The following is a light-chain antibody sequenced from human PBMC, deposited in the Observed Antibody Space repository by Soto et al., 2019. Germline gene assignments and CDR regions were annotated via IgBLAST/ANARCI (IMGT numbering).Light chain of an antibody. V-gene: IGKV3D-15*01. J-gene: IGKJ4*01. CDR3: QQYDTWPLT. CDR2: GET. CDR1: QTGSTS. Sequence: DIVLTQSPGTLSLSPGDTATLSCKASQTGSTSLSWYQQKPGQPPRLLIYGETFRATGIPARFSGSGSETEFALTITSLQSEDFAVYYCQQYDTWPLTFGGGTKVDIK.